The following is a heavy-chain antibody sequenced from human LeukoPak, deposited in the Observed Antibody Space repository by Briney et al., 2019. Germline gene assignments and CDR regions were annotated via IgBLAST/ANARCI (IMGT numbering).Heavy chain of an antibody. CDR3: ARDHHTLDYVYVWGSYRYEYYFDY. J-gene: IGHJ4*02. CDR1: GFTFSSYA. V-gene: IGHV3-30-3*01. D-gene: IGHD3-16*02. CDR2: ISYDGSNK. Sequence: PGGSLRLSCAASGFTFSSYAMHWVRQAPGKGLEWVAVISYDGSNKYYADSVKGRFTISRDNSKNTLYLQMNSLRAEDTAVYYCARDHHTLDYVYVWGSYRYEYYFDYWGQGTLVTVSS.